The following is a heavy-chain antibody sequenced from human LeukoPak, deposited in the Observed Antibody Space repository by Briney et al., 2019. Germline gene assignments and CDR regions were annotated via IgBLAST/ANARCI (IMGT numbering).Heavy chain of an antibody. CDR3: ATERSGSYYNGDAAFDI. Sequence: ASVKVSCKVSGYTLTELSMHWMPQAPGKGLEWMGGFDPEDGETIYAQKFQGRVTMTEDTSTDTAYMELSSLRSEDPAVYYCATERSGSYYNGDAAFDIWGQGTMVTVSS. V-gene: IGHV1-24*01. CDR2: FDPEDGET. CDR1: GYTLTELS. D-gene: IGHD3-10*01. J-gene: IGHJ3*02.